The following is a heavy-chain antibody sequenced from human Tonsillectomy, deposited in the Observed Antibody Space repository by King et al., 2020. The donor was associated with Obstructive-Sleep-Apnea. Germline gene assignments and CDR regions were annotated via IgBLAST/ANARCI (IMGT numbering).Heavy chain of an antibody. V-gene: IGHV3-30*04. CDR3: AREKWGQETPFGMDV. J-gene: IGHJ6*02. D-gene: IGHD3-16*01. CDR1: GFSFSNYA. Sequence: QVQLVESGGGVVQPGRPLRLSCAVSGFSFSNYAMHWVRQAPGKGLEWVAVMSYDGNNKYYADSVKGRFTISRDNSKNTLYLEMNSLRAEDTAVYYCAREKWGQETPFGMDVWGQWTTVTVSS. CDR2: MSYDGNNK.